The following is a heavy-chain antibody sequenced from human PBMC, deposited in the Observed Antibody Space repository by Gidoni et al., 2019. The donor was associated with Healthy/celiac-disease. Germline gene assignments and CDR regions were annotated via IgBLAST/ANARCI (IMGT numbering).Heavy chain of an antibody. CDR2: ISWNSGSI. V-gene: IGHV3-9*01. Sequence: EVQLVESGGGWVQPGRSLRLSCAASGFTFDDYAMHWVRQAPGKGLEWVSGISWNSGSIGYADSVKGRFTISRDNAKNSLYLQMNSLRAEDTALYYCAKDTGYDILTGYYDAFDIWGQGTMVTVSS. D-gene: IGHD3-9*01. J-gene: IGHJ3*02. CDR1: GFTFDDYA. CDR3: AKDTGYDILTGYYDAFDI.